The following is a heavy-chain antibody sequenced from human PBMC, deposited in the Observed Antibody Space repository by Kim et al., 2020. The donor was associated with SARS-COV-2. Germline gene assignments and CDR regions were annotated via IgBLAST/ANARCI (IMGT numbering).Heavy chain of an antibody. CDR3: TRGWIQVWFNYYGVDV. J-gene: IGHJ6*02. CDR2: IRSKAYGGAT. CDR1: GFTFGDYA. Sequence: GGSLRLSCTVSGFTFGDYAMIWFRQTPGKGLEWVGFIRSKAYGGATEYAASVKGRFTISRDDSKSIAYLQMNSLKNEDTAVYYCTRGWIQVWFNYYGVDVWGQGTTVTVSS. V-gene: IGHV3-49*03. D-gene: IGHD5-18*01.